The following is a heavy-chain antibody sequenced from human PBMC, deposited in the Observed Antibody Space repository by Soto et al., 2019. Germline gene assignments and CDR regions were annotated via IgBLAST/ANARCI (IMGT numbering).Heavy chain of an antibody. Sequence: ASVKVSCKSSGYTFTSYDINWVRQATGQGLEWMGWMNPNSGNTGYAQKFQGRVTMTRNTSISTAYMELSSLRSEDTAVYYCARGGSSWYTNWFDPWGQGTLVTVSS. CDR1: GYTFTSYD. D-gene: IGHD6-13*01. CDR3: ARGGSSWYTNWFDP. CDR2: MNPNSGNT. V-gene: IGHV1-8*01. J-gene: IGHJ5*02.